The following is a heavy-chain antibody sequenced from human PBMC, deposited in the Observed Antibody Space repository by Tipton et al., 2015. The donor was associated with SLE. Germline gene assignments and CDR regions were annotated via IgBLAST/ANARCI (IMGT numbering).Heavy chain of an antibody. CDR1: GFTFSTYA. V-gene: IGHV3-30*04. CDR3: AKEGYCSGGGCTHFGDYYFDY. J-gene: IGHJ4*02. CDR2: ISYGSRK. D-gene: IGHD2-15*01. Sequence: SLRLSCAASGFTFSTYAMHWVRQAPGKGLEWVAVISYGSRKYYAESVKGRFTISRDNSKNTVYLQMNSLRAEDTAMYFCAKEGYCSGGGCTHFGDYYFDYWGQGTQVIVSS.